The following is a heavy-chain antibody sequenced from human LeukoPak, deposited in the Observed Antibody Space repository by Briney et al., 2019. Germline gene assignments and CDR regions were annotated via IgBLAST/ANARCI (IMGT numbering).Heavy chain of an antibody. Sequence: GGSLRLSCAASGFTFDDYAMHWVRQAPGKGLEWVSGISWNSGSIGYADSVKGRFTISRDNSKNTLYLQMNSLRAEDTAVYYCARDPRLGSGYYPDYWGQGTLVTVSS. CDR2: ISWNSGSI. CDR3: ARDPRLGSGYYPDY. D-gene: IGHD3-22*01. CDR1: GFTFDDYA. J-gene: IGHJ4*02. V-gene: IGHV3-9*01.